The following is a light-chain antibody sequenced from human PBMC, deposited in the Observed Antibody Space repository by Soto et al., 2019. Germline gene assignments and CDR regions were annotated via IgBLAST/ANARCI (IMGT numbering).Light chain of an antibody. V-gene: IGLV8-61*01. J-gene: IGLJ3*02. CDR2: STN. CDR3: VLYMGGGISV. Sequence: QTVVTQERSFSVSPGGTVTLTCGLSSGSVSTTYYPSWYQQTPGQAPRTLIYSTNTRSSGVPDRFSGSILGNKAALTITGAQADDEYDYYCVLYMGGGISVFGGGTKLTVL. CDR1: SGSVSTTYY.